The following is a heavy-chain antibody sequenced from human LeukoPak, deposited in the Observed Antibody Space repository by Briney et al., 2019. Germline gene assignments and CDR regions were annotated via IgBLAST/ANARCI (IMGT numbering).Heavy chain of an antibody. CDR3: TTEVGATAKG. J-gene: IGHJ4*02. D-gene: IGHD1-26*01. Sequence: GGSLRLSCAASGFTVSNAWMIWVRQAPGKGLEWVGRIKTKSEGGTTDCAAPVKGGFTISRDDSKNTLYLQMNSLKSEDTGVYYCTTEVGATAKGWGQGTLVTVSS. CDR1: GFTVSNAW. CDR2: IKTKSEGGTT. V-gene: IGHV3-15*01.